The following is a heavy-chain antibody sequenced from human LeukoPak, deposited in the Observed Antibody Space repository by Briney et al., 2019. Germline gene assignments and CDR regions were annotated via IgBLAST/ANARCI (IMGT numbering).Heavy chain of an antibody. D-gene: IGHD3-3*01. J-gene: IGHJ4*02. Sequence: ASVKVSCKASGYTFTSYGISWVRQAPGQGLEWMGWISAYNGNTNYAQKLQGRVTMTTDTSTSAAYMELRRLRSDDTAVYYCARDGRFLEWLPQNFDYWGQGTLVTVSA. CDR1: GYTFTSYG. CDR2: ISAYNGNT. CDR3: ARDGRFLEWLPQNFDY. V-gene: IGHV1-18*01.